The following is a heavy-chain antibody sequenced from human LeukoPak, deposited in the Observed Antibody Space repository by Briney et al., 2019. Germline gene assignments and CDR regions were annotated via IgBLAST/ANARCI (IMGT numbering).Heavy chain of an antibody. CDR3: AIGGYSYGDGDWSDP. V-gene: IGHV3-33*01. J-gene: IGHJ5*02. D-gene: IGHD5-18*01. CDR2: IWYDGSNK. CDR1: GFTFSSYG. Sequence: GGSLRLSCAASGFTFSSYGMHWVRQAPGKGLEWVAVIWYDGSNKYYADSVKGRFTISRDNSKNTLYLQMNSLRAEDTAVYYCAIGGYSYGDGDWSDPWGQGTLVTVSS.